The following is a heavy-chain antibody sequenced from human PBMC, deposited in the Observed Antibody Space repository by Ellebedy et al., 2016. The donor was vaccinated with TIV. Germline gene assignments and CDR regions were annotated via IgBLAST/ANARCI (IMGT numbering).Heavy chain of an antibody. CDR3: ARRYCSGGSCYSGRYYYGMDV. V-gene: IGHV4-59*12. Sequence: MPSETLSLTCTVSGGSISSYYWSWIRQPPGKGLEWIGYIDYSGSTNYNSSLKSRVTISVDTSKNQFSLKLSSVTAADTAVYYCARRYCSGGSCYSGRYYYGMDVWGQGTTVTVSS. CDR2: IDYSGST. J-gene: IGHJ6*02. CDR1: GGSISSYY. D-gene: IGHD2-15*01.